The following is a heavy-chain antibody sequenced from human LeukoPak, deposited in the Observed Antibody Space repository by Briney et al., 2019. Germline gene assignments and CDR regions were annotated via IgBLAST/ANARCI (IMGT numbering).Heavy chain of an antibody. CDR2: IWYDGSNK. J-gene: IGHJ5*02. CDR3: AKDNPITIFGVVIGRLNWFDP. CDR1: GFTFSSYG. V-gene: IGHV3-30*02. D-gene: IGHD3-3*01. Sequence: PGGSLRLSCAASGFTFSSYGMHWVRQAPGKGLEWVAVIWYDGSNKYYADSVKGRFTISRDNSKNTLYLQMNSLRAEDTAVYYCAKDNPITIFGVVIGRLNWFDPWGQGTLVTVSS.